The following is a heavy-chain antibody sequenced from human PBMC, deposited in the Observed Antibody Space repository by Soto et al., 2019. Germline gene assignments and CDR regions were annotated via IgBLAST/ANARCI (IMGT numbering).Heavy chain of an antibody. D-gene: IGHD5-18*01. CDR1: GFTFSNYG. CDR2: ISDGGGST. Sequence: GGSLRLSCAASGFTFSNYGMSWVRQAPGKGLEWVSVISDGGGSTFYADSVKGRFTISRDNSKNTLYLQMNGLRADDTAVYYCARSLDTAMAESYYYYGMDVWGQGTTVTVSS. CDR3: ARSLDTAMAESYYYYGMDV. J-gene: IGHJ6*02. V-gene: IGHV3-23*01.